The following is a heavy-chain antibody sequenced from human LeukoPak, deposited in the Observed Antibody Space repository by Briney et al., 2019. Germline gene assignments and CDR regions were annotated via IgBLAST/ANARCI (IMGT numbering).Heavy chain of an antibody. D-gene: IGHD6-19*01. V-gene: IGHV3-15*01. J-gene: IGHJ4*02. Sequence: GGSLRLSCAASGFSFTSYVMSWVRQAPGKGLEWVGRIKGKTDGGTTDYTAPVKGRFTISRDDSKNTLYLQMNSLKTEDTAVYYCTTIAEAGHYDYWGQGTLVTVSS. CDR3: TTIAEAGHYDY. CDR2: IKGKTDGGTT. CDR1: GFSFTSYV.